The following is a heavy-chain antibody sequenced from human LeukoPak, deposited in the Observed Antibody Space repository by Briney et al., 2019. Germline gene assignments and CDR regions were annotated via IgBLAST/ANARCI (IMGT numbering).Heavy chain of an antibody. J-gene: IGHJ6*04. CDR3: ARGPRYIVVVPAAIQDYYYGMDV. CDR1: GGTFSSYA. CDR2: IIPIFGTA. Sequence: SVKVSCKASGGTFSSYAISWVRQAPGQGLEWMGGIIPIFGTANYAQKFQGRVTVTAEKSTSAAYMELSSLRSEDTAVYYCARGPRYIVVVPAAIQDYYYGMDVWGKGTTVTVSS. D-gene: IGHD2-2*02. V-gene: IGHV1-69*06.